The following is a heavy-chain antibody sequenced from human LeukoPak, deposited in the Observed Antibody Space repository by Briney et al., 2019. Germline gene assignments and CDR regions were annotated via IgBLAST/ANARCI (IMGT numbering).Heavy chain of an antibody. CDR3: ARDASTRCYLCEVDY. CDR1: GFTVSSNY. Sequence: PGGSLRLSCAASGFTVSSNYMSWVRQAPGKGLEWVSVIYSGGSTYYADSVKGRFTISRDNAKNSLYLQMSSLRAEDTAVYYCARDASTRCYLCEVDYWGQGTLVTVSS. CDR2: IYSGGST. V-gene: IGHV3-53*01. D-gene: IGHD2-2*01. J-gene: IGHJ4*02.